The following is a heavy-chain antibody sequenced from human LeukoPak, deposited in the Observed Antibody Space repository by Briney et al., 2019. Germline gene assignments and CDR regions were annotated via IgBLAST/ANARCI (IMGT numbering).Heavy chain of an antibody. CDR2: IKQDGSEK. Sequence: GGSLRLSCAASGFTFSSYWTNWVRQAPGKGLEWVANIKQDGSEKYYVDSVKGRFTISRDNAKNSLYLQMNSLRAEDTAVYYCARSRFCDYWGQGTLVTVSS. CDR1: GFTFSSYW. J-gene: IGHJ4*02. D-gene: IGHD3-3*01. V-gene: IGHV3-7*01. CDR3: ARSRFCDY.